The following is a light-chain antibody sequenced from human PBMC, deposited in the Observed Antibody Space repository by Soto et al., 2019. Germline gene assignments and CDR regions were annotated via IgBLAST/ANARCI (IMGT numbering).Light chain of an antibody. J-gene: IGKJ3*01. CDR3: QQYKSYSPDGFT. V-gene: IGKV1-5*01. CDR2: DAS. Sequence: DIQMTQSPSTLSASVGDRVTITCRASQSISSWLAWYQQKPGKAPKLLIYDASSLESGVPSRFSGSGSGTEFTLTISSLQPDDFATYYCQQYKSYSPDGFTFGPGTKVDIK. CDR1: QSISSW.